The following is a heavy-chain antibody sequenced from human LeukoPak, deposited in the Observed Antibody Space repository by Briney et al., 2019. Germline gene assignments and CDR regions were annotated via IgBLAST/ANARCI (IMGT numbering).Heavy chain of an antibody. CDR2: IYPGDSDT. V-gene: IGHV5-51*01. D-gene: IGHD2-15*01. CDR1: GYSFTSYW. J-gene: IGHJ4*02. Sequence: GESLKISCQGPGYSFTSYWIGWVRQLPGKGLEWMGIIYPGDSDTRYSPSFQGQVTISADKSISTAYLQWSSLKASDTAMYYCASQGYCSGGSCYLDYWGQGTLVTVSS. CDR3: ASQGYCSGGSCYLDY.